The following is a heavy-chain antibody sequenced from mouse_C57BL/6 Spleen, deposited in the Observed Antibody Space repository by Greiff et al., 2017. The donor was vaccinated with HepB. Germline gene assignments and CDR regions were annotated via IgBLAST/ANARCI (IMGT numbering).Heavy chain of an antibody. CDR2: IHPNSGST. Sequence: QVQLQQPGAELVKPGASVKLSCKASGYTFTSYWMHWVKQRPGQGLEWIGMIHPNSGSTNYNEKFKSKATLTVDKSSSTAYMQLSSLTSEDSAVYYCARSGYDGYSAWFAYWGQGTLVTVSA. J-gene: IGHJ3*01. CDR1: GYTFTSYW. D-gene: IGHD2-3*01. CDR3: ARSGYDGYSAWFAY. V-gene: IGHV1-64*01.